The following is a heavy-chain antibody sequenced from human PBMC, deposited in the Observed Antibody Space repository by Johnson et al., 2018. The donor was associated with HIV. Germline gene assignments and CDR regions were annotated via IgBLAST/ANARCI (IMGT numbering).Heavy chain of an antibody. D-gene: IGHD3-10*01. CDR1: GFTFSSYG. CDR3: AKGGITMAPDAFDI. V-gene: IGHV3-30*02. Sequence: QMLLVESGGGVVQPGGSLRLSCAASGFTFSSYGMHWVRQAPGKGLEWVAFIRYDGSNKYYADSVKGRFTISRDNSKNTMYLQINSVRAEDTAVYYCAKGGITMAPDAFDIWGQGTMVTVSS. CDR2: IRYDGSNK. J-gene: IGHJ3*02.